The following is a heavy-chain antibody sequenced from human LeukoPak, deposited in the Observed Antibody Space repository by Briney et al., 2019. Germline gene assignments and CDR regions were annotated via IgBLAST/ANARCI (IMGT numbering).Heavy chain of an antibody. CDR3: ARGAYCSSTSCYIYYFDY. J-gene: IGHJ4*02. CDR2: INPNSGGT. V-gene: IGHV1-2*06. CDR1: GYTFIGYY. D-gene: IGHD2-2*01. Sequence: ASVKVSCKASGYTFIGYYMHWVRQAPGQGLEWMGRINPNSGGTNYAQKFQGRVTMTRDTSISTAYMELSRLRSDDTAVYYCARGAYCSSTSCYIYYFDYWGQGTLVTVSS.